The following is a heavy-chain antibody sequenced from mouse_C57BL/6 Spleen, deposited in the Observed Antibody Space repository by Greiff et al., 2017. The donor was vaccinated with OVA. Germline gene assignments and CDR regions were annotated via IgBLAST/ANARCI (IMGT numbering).Heavy chain of an antibody. CDR1: GYTFTSYW. Sequence: QVHVKQPGAELVRPGSSVKLSCKASGYTFTSYWMHWVKQRPIQGLEWIGNIDPSDSETHYNQKFKDKATLTVDKSSSTAYMQLSSLTSEDSAVYYCAREGDYGSSLDYWGQGTTLTVSS. V-gene: IGHV1-52*01. CDR3: AREGDYGSSLDY. D-gene: IGHD1-1*01. J-gene: IGHJ2*01. CDR2: IDPSDSET.